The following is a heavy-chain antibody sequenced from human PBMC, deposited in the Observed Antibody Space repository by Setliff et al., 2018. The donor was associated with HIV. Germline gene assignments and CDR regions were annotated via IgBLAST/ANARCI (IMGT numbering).Heavy chain of an antibody. Sequence: KASETLSLTCAVSGGSFSSGSYSWSWIRQPPGKGLEWIGYIYHSGSTYSNPSLKSRVTISVDESKNQFSLKLSSVTAADTAVYYCVRGGQSSGYAIEYWGQGTLVTVSS. V-gene: IGHV4-30-2*01. J-gene: IGHJ4*02. D-gene: IGHD5-12*01. CDR2: IYHSGST. CDR1: GGSFSSGSYS. CDR3: VRGGQSSGYAIEY.